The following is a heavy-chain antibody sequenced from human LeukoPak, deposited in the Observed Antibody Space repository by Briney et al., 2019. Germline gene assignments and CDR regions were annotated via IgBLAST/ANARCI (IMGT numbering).Heavy chain of an antibody. Sequence: GASVKVSCKASGGTFSNYAISWVRQAPGQGLEWMGGIMPIFDTADYAQKFQGRVTITADKSTSTAYMELSSLRSEDTAVYYCARDSSSRDGYNWHGYWGQGTLVTVSS. CDR2: IMPIFDTA. CDR3: ARDSSSRDGYNWHGY. V-gene: IGHV1-69*06. J-gene: IGHJ4*02. D-gene: IGHD5-24*01. CDR1: GGTFSNYA.